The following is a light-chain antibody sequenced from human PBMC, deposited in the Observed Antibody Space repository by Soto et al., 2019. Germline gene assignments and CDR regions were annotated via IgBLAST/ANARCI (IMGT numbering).Light chain of an antibody. CDR3: HQYNNWPPWT. CDR2: GAS. V-gene: IGKV3-15*01. Sequence: EIVLKQSPATLSLSPGERSTLSCRARQSVDTFLAWYQQKPGQAPSLLIYGASTRATGTPARFSGSGSGTEFTLTISSLQSEDFAVYYCHQYNNWPPWTFGQGTTVDIK. J-gene: IGKJ1*01. CDR1: QSVDTF.